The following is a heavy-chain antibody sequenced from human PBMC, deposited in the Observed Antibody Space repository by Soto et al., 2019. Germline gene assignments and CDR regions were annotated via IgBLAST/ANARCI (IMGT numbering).Heavy chain of an antibody. Sequence: QVQLVESGGGLVKPGGSLRLSCAASGFTFSDYYMSWVRQAPGKGLEWISYISSSGSTIYYADSVKGRFTISRDNSKNTLYLQMNRLRAEDTAVYYCARDAIYSYGFDFWGQGTLVSVSS. D-gene: IGHD3-16*02. J-gene: IGHJ5*01. V-gene: IGHV3-11*01. CDR3: ARDAIYSYGFDF. CDR2: ISSSGSTI. CDR1: GFTFSDYY.